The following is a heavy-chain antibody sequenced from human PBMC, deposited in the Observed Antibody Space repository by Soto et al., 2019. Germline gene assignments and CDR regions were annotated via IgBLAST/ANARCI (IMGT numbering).Heavy chain of an antibody. V-gene: IGHV3-74*01. CDR1: GFTFSSYW. Sequence: PGGSLRLSCAASGFTFSSYWMHWVRQAPGKGLVWVSRINSDGSSTSYADSVKGRFTISRDNAKNTLYLQMNSLRAEDTAVYYCARFDYGSGSAYYYYYGMDVWGQGTTVTVSS. J-gene: IGHJ6*02. D-gene: IGHD3-10*01. CDR3: ARFDYGSGSAYYYYYGMDV. CDR2: INSDGSST.